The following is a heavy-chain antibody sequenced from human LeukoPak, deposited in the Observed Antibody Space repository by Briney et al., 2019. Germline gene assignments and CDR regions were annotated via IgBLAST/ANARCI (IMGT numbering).Heavy chain of an antibody. J-gene: IGHJ4*02. CDR3: ARDRDGITGTTYFDY. CDR2: IYYSGST. CDR1: GGSISSYY. D-gene: IGHD1-20*01. Sequence: PSETLSLTCTVSGGSISSYYWSWIRQPPGKGLEWIGYIYYSGSTNYNPSLKSRVTISVDTSKNQFSLKLSSVTAADTAVYYCARDRDGITGTTYFDYWGQGTLVTASS. V-gene: IGHV4-59*01.